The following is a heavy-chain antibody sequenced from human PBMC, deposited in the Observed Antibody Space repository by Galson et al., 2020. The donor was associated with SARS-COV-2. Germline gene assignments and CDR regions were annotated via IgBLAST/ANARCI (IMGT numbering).Heavy chain of an antibody. D-gene: IGHD4-17*01. Sequence: GGSLRLSCAASGFTFDDYTMHWVRQAPGKGLEWVSLISWDGGSTYYADSVKGRFTISRDNSKNSLYLQMNSLRTEDTALYYCAKDYGGKPVPYWYFDLWGRGTLVTVSS. CDR1: GFTFDDYT. CDR3: AKDYGGKPVPYWYFDL. J-gene: IGHJ2*01. CDR2: ISWDGGST. V-gene: IGHV3-43*01.